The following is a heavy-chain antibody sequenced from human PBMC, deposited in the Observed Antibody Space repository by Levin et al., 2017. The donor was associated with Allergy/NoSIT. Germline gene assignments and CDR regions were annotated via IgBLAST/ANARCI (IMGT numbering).Heavy chain of an antibody. CDR2: ISSSSSTI. V-gene: IGHV3-48*01. J-gene: IGHJ4*02. CDR1: GFTFSSYS. Sequence: PGESLKISCAASGFTFSSYSMNWVRQAPGKGLEWVSYISSSSSTIYYADSVKGRFTISRDNAKNSLYLQMNSLRAEDTAVYYCARTATVKYTINSSGWYGVANPFDYWGQGTLVTVSS. CDR3: ARTATVKYTINSSGWYGVANPFDY. D-gene: IGHD6-19*01.